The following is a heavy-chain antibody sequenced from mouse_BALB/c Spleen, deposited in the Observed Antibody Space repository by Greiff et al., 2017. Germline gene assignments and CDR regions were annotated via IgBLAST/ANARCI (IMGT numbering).Heavy chain of an antibody. J-gene: IGHJ2*01. CDR2: ISYSGST. CDR1: GYSITSDYA. CDR3: ARGEDYYGYDY. V-gene: IGHV3-2*02. Sequence: EVKLEESGPGLVKPSQSLSLTCTVTGYSITSDYAWNWIRQFPGNKLEWMGYISYSGSTSYNPSLKSRISITRDTSKNQFFLQLNSVTTEDTATYYCARGEDYYGYDYWGQGTTLTVSS. D-gene: IGHD1-2*01.